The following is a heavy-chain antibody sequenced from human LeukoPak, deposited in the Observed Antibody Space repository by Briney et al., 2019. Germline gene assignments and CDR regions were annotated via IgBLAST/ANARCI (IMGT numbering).Heavy chain of an antibody. J-gene: IGHJ6*02. CDR3: SRDSYGYQPEFGFAV. V-gene: IGHV3-49*03. CDR1: GFTFGDYA. Sequence: GVLRLSCTAAGFTFGDYAISWFRQAPGMGLQWVGFIAGKTHTGTTEYAASVKGRFSISRDDSKSVAYLEMNSLNTEDTAVYYCSRDSYGYQPEFGFAVWGPGTTVTVSS. D-gene: IGHD5-24*01. CDR2: IAGKTHTGTT.